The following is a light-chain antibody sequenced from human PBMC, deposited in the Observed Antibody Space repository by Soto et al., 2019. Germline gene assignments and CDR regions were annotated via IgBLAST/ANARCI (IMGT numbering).Light chain of an antibody. CDR1: QSVSSY. J-gene: IGKJ4*01. V-gene: IGKV3-11*01. CDR2: DAS. Sequence: EIVLTQSPATLSLSPGERATLSCRASQSVSSYLAWYQQKPGQAPRLLIYDASNRATGIPARFSGSGSGTDFTLTISSLEPEDFVIYYCHQRSNWPPVTFGGGTKVEIK. CDR3: HQRSNWPPVT.